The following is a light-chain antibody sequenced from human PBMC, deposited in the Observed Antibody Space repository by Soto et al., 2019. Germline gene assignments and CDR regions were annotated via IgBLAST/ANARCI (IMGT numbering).Light chain of an antibody. V-gene: IGKV3-15*01. CDR3: QQYYDWPLT. CDR2: GAS. CDR1: QTVADS. J-gene: IGKJ4*01. Sequence: EIVMTQSPAPLSVSPGERATLSCRASQTVADSLVWYQQKPGQPPRPLIKGASTRATGIPATFSGSGSGTEFTLTISSLQSEDFAVYYCQQYYDWPLTFGGGTKVDIK.